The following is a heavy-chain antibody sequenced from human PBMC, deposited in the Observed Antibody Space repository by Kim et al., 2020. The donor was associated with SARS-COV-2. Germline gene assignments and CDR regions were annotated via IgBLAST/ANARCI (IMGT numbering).Heavy chain of an antibody. J-gene: IGHJ4*02. CDR2: INPSGDST. D-gene: IGHD3-10*01. CDR1: GYTFSSYY. Sequence: ASVKVSCKASGYTFSSYYMHWVRQAPGQGLEWMGAINPSGDSTSFAQIFQGRVTLTRDTSTSTVYMELRSLRSEDTAVYFCARGGGSGIFDYWGQGPLVTVSS. V-gene: IGHV1-46*01. CDR3: ARGGGSGIFDY.